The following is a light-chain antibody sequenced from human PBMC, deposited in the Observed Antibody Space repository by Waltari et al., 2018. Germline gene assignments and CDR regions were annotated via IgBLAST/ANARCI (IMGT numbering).Light chain of an antibody. CDR2: DVT. CDR1: SRDVYDNIL. J-gene: IGLJ3*02. CDR3: CSYVGSHTNWV. V-gene: IGLV2-11*01. Sequence: QSALTQTRSVSGSPGQSVTISCTGISRDVYDNILASSYQQHPGKAPKLMIHDVTTRPSGVPDRFSGSKSGNTASLTISGLQAEDEADYYCCSYVGSHTNWVFGGGTKLTVL.